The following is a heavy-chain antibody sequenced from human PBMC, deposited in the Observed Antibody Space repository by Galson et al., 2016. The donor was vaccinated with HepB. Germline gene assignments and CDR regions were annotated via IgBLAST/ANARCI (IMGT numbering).Heavy chain of an antibody. J-gene: IGHJ4*02. CDR3: ARDSGTPPPRRGPSSVY. D-gene: IGHD1-26*01. Sequence: SLRLSCAASGLTVSNNYMIWFRQAPGKVLEWVSLIYSTGTTSYADSVKGRFTISRDSSKNTLYLQMNSLRAEDTAIYYCARDSGTPPPRRGPSSVYWGQGTLVTVSS. CDR1: GLTVSNNY. CDR2: IYSTGTT. V-gene: IGHV3-53*01.